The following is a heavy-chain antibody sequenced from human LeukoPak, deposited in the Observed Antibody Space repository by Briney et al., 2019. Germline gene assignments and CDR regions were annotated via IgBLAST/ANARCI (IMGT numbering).Heavy chain of an antibody. V-gene: IGHV3-7*01. Sequence: GGSLRLSCAASEFSFNNYWMMWVRQAPGKGLEWVANIKEDGGEKYYMDSVKGRFTISRDNAKNSLYLQMNSLRVDDTAIYYCARGMLGTFWYFDLWGCGTLVTVSS. CDR1: EFSFNNYW. CDR2: IKEDGGEK. CDR3: ARGMLGTFWYFDL. J-gene: IGHJ2*01. D-gene: IGHD3-10*02.